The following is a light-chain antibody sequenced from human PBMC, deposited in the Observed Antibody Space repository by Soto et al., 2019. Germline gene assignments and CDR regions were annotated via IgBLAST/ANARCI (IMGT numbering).Light chain of an antibody. CDR2: DVS. CDR3: SSYTSSSTLGV. CDR1: SSDVGGYNY. J-gene: IGLJ1*01. Sequence: QSVLTQPGSLPGSPGQSITISCTGTSSDVGGYNYVSWYQQHPGKAPKLMIYDVSNRPSGVSNRFSGSKSGNTASLTISGLQAEDEADYYCSSYTSSSTLGVFGTGTKVTVL. V-gene: IGLV2-14*01.